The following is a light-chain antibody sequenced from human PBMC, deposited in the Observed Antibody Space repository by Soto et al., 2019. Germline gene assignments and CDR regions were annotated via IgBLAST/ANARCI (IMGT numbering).Light chain of an antibody. V-gene: IGLV2-14*01. J-gene: IGLJ2*01. CDR3: TSYTTSSTLV. CDR1: SSDVGAYNY. Sequence: QPASVSGSPGQSITISCTGTSSDVGAYNYVSWYQQHPGKAPKLMIYDVSDRPSGVSNRFSASKSGNTASLTISGLQAEDEADYYCTSYTTSSTLVFGGGTKLTVL. CDR2: DVS.